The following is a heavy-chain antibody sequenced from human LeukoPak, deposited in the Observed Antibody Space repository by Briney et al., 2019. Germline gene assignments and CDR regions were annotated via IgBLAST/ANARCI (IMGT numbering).Heavy chain of an antibody. CDR1: GFTFSSYG. CDR2: IRYDGSNK. D-gene: IGHD3-10*01. Sequence: PGGSLGLSCAASGFTFSSYGMHWVRQAPGEGLEWVAFIRYDGSNKYYADSVKGRFTISRDNSKNTLYLQMNSLRAEDTAVYYCAKDQLWMTPFDYWGQGTLVTVSS. CDR3: AKDQLWMTPFDY. J-gene: IGHJ4*02. V-gene: IGHV3-30*02.